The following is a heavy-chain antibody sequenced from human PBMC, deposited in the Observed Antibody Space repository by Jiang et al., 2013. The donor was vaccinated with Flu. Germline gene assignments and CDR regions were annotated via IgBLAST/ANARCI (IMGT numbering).Heavy chain of an antibody. V-gene: IGHV3-7*03. J-gene: IGHJ4*02. CDR3: VGGSGWMFDY. CDR1: GFTFSGYW. Sequence: QLVESGGGLVQPGGSLRLSCVASGFTFSGYWMNWVRQAPGKGLEWVANIKQDGSEKNYVDSVEGRFSISRDNAKNSMYLQMNSLRDEDTALYYCVGGSGWMFDYWGQGTLVTVSS. D-gene: IGHD6-19*01. CDR2: IKQDGSEK.